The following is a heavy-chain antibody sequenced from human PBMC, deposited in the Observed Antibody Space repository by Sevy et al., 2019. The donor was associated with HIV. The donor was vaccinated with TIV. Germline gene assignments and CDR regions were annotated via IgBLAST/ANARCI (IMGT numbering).Heavy chain of an antibody. D-gene: IGHD6-19*01. Sequence: SETLSLTCTVSGGSISSSSYYWGWIRQPPGKGLEWIGSIYYSGSTYYNPSLKSRVTISVDTSKNQFSLKLSSVTAADTAVYYCATIAVAGTRDKLDYYYYYSMDVWGQGTTVTVSS. CDR2: IYYSGST. J-gene: IGHJ6*02. CDR1: GGSISSSSYY. CDR3: ATIAVAGTRDKLDYYYYYSMDV. V-gene: IGHV4-39*01.